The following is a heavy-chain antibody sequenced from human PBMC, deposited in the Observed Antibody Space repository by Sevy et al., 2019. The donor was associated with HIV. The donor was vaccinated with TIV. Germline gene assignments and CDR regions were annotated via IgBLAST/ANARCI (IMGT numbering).Heavy chain of an antibody. J-gene: IGHJ4*02. CDR1: GFTFSSYA. Sequence: GGSLRLSCVASGFTFSSYAMSWVRQAPGKGLEWVSAISGSGGSTYYADSVKGRFTISRDNSKNTLYLQMNSLRAEDTAVYYCAKDRLGSGWYWVYWGQGTLVTVSS. CDR2: ISGSGGST. D-gene: IGHD6-19*01. V-gene: IGHV3-23*01. CDR3: AKDRLGSGWYWVY.